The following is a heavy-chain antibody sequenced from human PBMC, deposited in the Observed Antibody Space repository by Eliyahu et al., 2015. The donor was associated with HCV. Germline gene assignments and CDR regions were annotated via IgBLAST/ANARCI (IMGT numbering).Heavy chain of an antibody. V-gene: IGHV1-2*02. CDR1: GYSFRDYF. CDR3: ARGFGSRRYGLDV. D-gene: IGHD2-15*01. Sequence: QVQLXQSGAEVKKPGASVKVSXKTSGYSFRDYFIHWVRQAPGQSLEWMGWTNPTNGATKYPQKFQGRVTMTTDTSSNTAYMELNGLVSDDSALYFCARGFGSRRYGLDVWGQGTAVTVSS. J-gene: IGHJ6*02. CDR2: TNPTNGAT.